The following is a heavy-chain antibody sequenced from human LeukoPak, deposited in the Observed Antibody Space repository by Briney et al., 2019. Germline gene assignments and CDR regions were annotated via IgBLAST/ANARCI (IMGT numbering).Heavy chain of an antibody. Sequence: ASVKVSCKASGGTFSSYAISWVRQAPGQGLEWMGGIIPIFGTANYAQKFQGRVTITADESTSTAYMELSSLRSEDTAVYYCARGSQDYYDSSGYYWGAFDIWGQGTMVTVSS. CDR1: GGTFSSYA. CDR2: IIPIFGTA. J-gene: IGHJ3*02. CDR3: ARGSQDYYDSSGYYWGAFDI. V-gene: IGHV1-69*01. D-gene: IGHD3-22*01.